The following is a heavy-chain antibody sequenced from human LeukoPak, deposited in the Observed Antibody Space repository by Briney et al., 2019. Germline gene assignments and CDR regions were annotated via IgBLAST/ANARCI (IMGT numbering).Heavy chain of an antibody. CDR2: IYYSGST. CDR1: GGSISSSSYY. J-gene: IGHJ4*02. V-gene: IGHV4-39*02. CDR3: ARDSSSGWYRLFDY. D-gene: IGHD6-19*01. Sequence: SETLSLTCTVSGGSISSSSYYWGWIRQPPGKGLEWIGSIYYSGSTYFNPSRKSRVTISVDTSKTQFSLKLSSVTAADTAVYYCARDSSSGWYRLFDYWGQGTLVTVSS.